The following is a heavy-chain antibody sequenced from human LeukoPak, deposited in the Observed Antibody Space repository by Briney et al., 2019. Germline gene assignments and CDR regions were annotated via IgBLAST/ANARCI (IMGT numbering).Heavy chain of an antibody. Sequence: SETLSLTCTVSGGSISSYYWSWIRQPPGKGLEWIGYIYYSGSTNYNPSLKSRVSISVDTSKNQFSLTLSSVTAADTAVYYCARGFGGSRGYWGQGTLVTVSS. CDR2: IYYSGST. V-gene: IGHV4-59*12. CDR3: ARGFGGSRGY. CDR1: GGSISSYY. D-gene: IGHD1-26*01. J-gene: IGHJ4*02.